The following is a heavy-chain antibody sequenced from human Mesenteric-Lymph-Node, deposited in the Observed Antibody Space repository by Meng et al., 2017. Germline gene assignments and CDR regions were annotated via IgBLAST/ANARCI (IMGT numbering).Heavy chain of an antibody. J-gene: IGHJ5*02. CDR2: ISYDGSNK. V-gene: IGHV3-30*04. Sequence: GESLKISCAASGFTFSSYAMHWVRQAPGKGLEWVAVISYDGSNKYYADSVKGRFTISRDNAKNSLYLQMNSLRAEDTAVYYCARGYSSSWYEDWFDPWGQGTLVTVSS. CDR1: GFTFSSYA. CDR3: ARGYSSSWYEDWFDP. D-gene: IGHD6-13*01.